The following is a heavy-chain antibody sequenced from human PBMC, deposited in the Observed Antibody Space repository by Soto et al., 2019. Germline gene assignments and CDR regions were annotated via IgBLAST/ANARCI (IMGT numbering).Heavy chain of an antibody. D-gene: IGHD6-13*01. V-gene: IGHV1-18*01. CDR2: ISTYNGNT. J-gene: IGHJ3*02. CDR3: ARDPGYSTTWHQAFDI. Sequence: QVQLVQSGAEVKKPGASVKVSCKASGYTFTSYGISWVRQAPGQGPEWMGRISTYNGNTNYVEKLQGRVTMTTDTCTNTAYMELRSLRYDDTAVYYCARDPGYSTTWHQAFDIWGQGTMLTVSS. CDR1: GYTFTSYG.